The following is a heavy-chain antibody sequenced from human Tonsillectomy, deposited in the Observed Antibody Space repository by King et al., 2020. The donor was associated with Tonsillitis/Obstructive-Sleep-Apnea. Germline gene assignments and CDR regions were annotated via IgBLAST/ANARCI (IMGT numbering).Heavy chain of an antibody. CDR1: GFTFSNYD. Sequence: QLVQSGGGLVQPGGSLRLSCAASGFTFSNYDMHWVRQAPGKGLEWVSGIGTAADTYFPGSVTGRFTISRENAKNSLYLQMNSLRAGDTAVYYCARASNYYYYMDVWGKGTTVTVSS. CDR3: ARASNYYYYMDV. V-gene: IGHV3-13*01. J-gene: IGHJ6*03. CDR2: IGTAADT.